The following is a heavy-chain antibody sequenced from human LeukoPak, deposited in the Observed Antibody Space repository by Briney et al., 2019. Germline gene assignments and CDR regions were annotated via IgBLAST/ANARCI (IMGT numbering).Heavy chain of an antibody. CDR1: GYSFPTYW. Sequence: GESLKISCKGSGYSFPTYWIAWARQMPGKGLEWMGIIYPGDSDTRYSPSFQGQVTISADKSISTTYLQWSSLKASDTAMYYCARPRTGCTAGTCSIEYWGQGTLVTVSS. V-gene: IGHV5-51*01. D-gene: IGHD2-8*02. CDR3: ARPRTGCTAGTCSIEY. J-gene: IGHJ4*02. CDR2: IYPGDSDT.